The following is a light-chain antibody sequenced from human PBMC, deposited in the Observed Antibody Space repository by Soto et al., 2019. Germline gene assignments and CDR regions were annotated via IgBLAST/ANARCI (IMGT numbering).Light chain of an antibody. V-gene: IGKV1-17*01. Sequence: TQMTQSPSSLPASVGDTVTITCRASQDIRNDLTWYQQKSGKAPKLLIYDVSSLQSGVPSRFSGSGSGTEFTLTISSLQPDDFATYYCQHYKMYSPWTFGQGTKVDIK. J-gene: IGKJ1*01. CDR1: QDIRND. CDR2: DVS. CDR3: QHYKMYSPWT.